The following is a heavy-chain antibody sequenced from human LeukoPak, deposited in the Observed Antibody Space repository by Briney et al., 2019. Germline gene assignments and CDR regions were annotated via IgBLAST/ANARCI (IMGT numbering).Heavy chain of an antibody. CDR2: ICSSIGCT. J-gene: IGHJ4*02. D-gene: IGHD6-19*01. CDR3: AKVAVAGRKYYFDY. V-gene: IGHV3-23*01. Sequence: GGSLRLSCAASAFTFSSHPMGWVRRAPGKGLEWVSSICSSIGCTYYADSVRGRFAISRDDSKNTLYLQMNSLRAEDTAVYYCAKVAVAGRKYYFDYWGQGTLVTVSS. CDR1: AFTFSSHP.